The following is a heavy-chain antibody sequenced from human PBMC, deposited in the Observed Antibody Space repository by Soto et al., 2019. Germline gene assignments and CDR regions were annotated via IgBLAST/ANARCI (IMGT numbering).Heavy chain of an antibody. D-gene: IGHD5-12*01. CDR2: ISYDGSNK. CDR3: AKSIVATIHYYYGMDV. CDR1: GFTFSSYG. J-gene: IGHJ6*02. V-gene: IGHV3-30*18. Sequence: GGSLRLSCAASGFTFSSYGMHWVRQAPGKGLEWVAVISYDGSNKYYADSVKGRFTISRDNSKNTLYLQMNSLRAEDTAVYYCAKSIVATIHYYYGMDVWGQGTTVTGSS.